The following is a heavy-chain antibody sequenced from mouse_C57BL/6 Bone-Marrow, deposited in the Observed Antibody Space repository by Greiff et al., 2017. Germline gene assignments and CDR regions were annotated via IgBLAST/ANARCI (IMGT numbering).Heavy chain of an antibody. J-gene: IGHJ2*01. CDR1: GFTFTDYY. CDR3: ARYQDYDGGFDY. V-gene: IGHV7-3*01. Sequence: EVKLQESGGGLVQPGGSLSLSCAASGFTFTDYYMSWVRQPPGKALEWLGFIRNKANGYTTEYSASVKGRFTISRDNSQSILYLQMNALGAEDSATYYCARYQDYDGGFDYWGQGTTLTVSS. CDR2: IRNKANGYTT. D-gene: IGHD2-4*01.